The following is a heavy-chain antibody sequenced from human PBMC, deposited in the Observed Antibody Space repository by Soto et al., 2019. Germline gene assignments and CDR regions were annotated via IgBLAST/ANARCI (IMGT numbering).Heavy chain of an antibody. CDR1: GYTFTGYY. CDR2: INPNSGGT. Sequence: QVQLVQSGAEVKKPGASVKVSCKASGYTFTGYYMHWVRQAPGQGLKWMGWINPNSGGTNYAQKFQGWVTMTRDTSISTAYMELSRLRSDDTAVYYCARGGYSYGHYYYGMDVWGQGTTVTVSS. CDR3: ARGGYSYGHYYYGMDV. D-gene: IGHD5-18*01. V-gene: IGHV1-2*04. J-gene: IGHJ6*02.